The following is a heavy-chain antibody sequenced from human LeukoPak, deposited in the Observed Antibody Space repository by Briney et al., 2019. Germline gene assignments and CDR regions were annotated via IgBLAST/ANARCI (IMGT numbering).Heavy chain of an antibody. V-gene: IGHV1-69*04. Sequence: SVKVSCKASGGTFSSYAISWVRQAPGQGLEWMGRIIPILGIANYAQKFQGRVTITADKSTSTAYMELSSLRSEDMAVYYCASLFSYYDSSGYYNDYWGQGTLVTVSS. CDR1: GGTFSSYA. CDR3: ASLFSYYDSSGYYNDY. D-gene: IGHD3-22*01. CDR2: IIPILGIA. J-gene: IGHJ4*02.